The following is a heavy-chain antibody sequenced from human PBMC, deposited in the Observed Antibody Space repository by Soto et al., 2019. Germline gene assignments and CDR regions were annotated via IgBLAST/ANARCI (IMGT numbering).Heavy chain of an antibody. J-gene: IGHJ6*02. Sequence: SVKVSCRASGGTFSSYAISWVRQAPGQGLEWMGGIIPIFGTANYAQKFQGRVTITADESTSTAYMELSSLRSEDTAVYYCARLPYSYSSSSFGMDVWGQGTTVTVSS. CDR2: IIPIFGTA. CDR1: GGTFSSYA. CDR3: ARLPYSYSSSSFGMDV. V-gene: IGHV1-69*13. D-gene: IGHD6-6*01.